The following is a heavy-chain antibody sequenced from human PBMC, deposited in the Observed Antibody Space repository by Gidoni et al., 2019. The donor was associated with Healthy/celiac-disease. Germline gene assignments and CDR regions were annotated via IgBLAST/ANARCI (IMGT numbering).Heavy chain of an antibody. CDR1: GGSFSGYY. J-gene: IGHJ4*02. V-gene: IGHV4-34*01. CDR3: ARQSGRRYFFDY. CDR2: INHSGST. Sequence: QVQLQQWGAGLLKPSETLSLTCAVYGGSFSGYYWSWIRQPPGKGLEWIGEINHSGSTNYNPSLKSRVTISVDTSKNQFSLKLSSVTAADTAVYYCARQSGRRYFFDYWGQGTLVTVSS. D-gene: IGHD3-10*01.